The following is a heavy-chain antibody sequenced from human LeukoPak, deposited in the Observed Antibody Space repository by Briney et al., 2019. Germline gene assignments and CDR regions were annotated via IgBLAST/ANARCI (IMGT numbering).Heavy chain of an antibody. D-gene: IGHD1-26*01. CDR3: ARGVGATTANDAFDI. CDR1: GFTLDDYG. J-gene: IGHJ3*02. V-gene: IGHV3-20*04. CDR2: INWNGGST. Sequence: GGSLRLSCAASGFTLDDYGMNWVRQAPGKGLEWVSGINWNGGSTGYADSVKGRFTISRDNAKNSLYLQMNSLRAEDTALYYCARGVGATTANDAFDIWGQGTMVTVSS.